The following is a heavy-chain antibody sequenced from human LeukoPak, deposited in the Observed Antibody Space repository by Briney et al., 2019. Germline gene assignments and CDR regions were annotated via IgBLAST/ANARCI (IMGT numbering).Heavy chain of an antibody. D-gene: IGHD4-11*01. Sequence: SETLSLTCTVSGGSISTSNYYWGWIRQPPGKGLEWIGNIFYSGSTYYSPSLRSRVTISVDTSKNQFSLKLSSVTAADTAVYYCARAVTADYWGQGTLVTVSS. V-gene: IGHV4-39*07. CDR3: ARAVTADY. CDR1: GGSISTSNYY. CDR2: IFYSGST. J-gene: IGHJ4*02.